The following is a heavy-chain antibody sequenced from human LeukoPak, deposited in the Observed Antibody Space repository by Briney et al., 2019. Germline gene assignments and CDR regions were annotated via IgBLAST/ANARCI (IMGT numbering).Heavy chain of an antibody. CDR2: ISWNSGSI. CDR3: AKGSWYYFDY. D-gene: IGHD6-13*01. V-gene: IGHV3-9*01. Sequence: GGSLRLSCAASGFTFDDYAMHWVRQAPGKGLEWVSGISWNSGSIGYADSVKGRFTISRDNAKNSLYLRMNSLRAEDTALYYCAKGSWYYFDYWGQGTLVTVSS. J-gene: IGHJ4*02. CDR1: GFTFDDYA.